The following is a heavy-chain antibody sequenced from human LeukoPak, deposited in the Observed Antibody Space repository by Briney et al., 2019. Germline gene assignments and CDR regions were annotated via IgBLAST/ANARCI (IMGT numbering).Heavy chain of an antibody. Sequence: GRSLRLSCVASGFTFDDYAMHWVRQAPGKGLEWVAVISYDGGNKYDADSENGRFTISRDNSKNTLYLQINSLRAEDTAVYYCAKDLEISQSLGYVVDYWGQGTLVTVSS. D-gene: IGHD5-12*01. V-gene: IGHV3-30*18. CDR1: GFTFDDYA. J-gene: IGHJ4*02. CDR3: AKDLEISQSLGYVVDY. CDR2: ISYDGGNK.